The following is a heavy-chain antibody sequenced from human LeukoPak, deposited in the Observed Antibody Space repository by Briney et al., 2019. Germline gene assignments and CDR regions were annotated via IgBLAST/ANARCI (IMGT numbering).Heavy chain of an antibody. J-gene: IGHJ4*02. Sequence: GGSLRLSCAASGFTFSTYSMNWVRQAPGKGLEWVSYISTSSSMIYYADSVKGRFTISRDNAENSLYLKMNSLRDEDTAVYFCARGMSFDYWGQGNLVTVSS. CDR3: ARGMSFDY. D-gene: IGHD6-13*01. V-gene: IGHV3-48*02. CDR1: GFTFSTYS. CDR2: ISTSSSMI.